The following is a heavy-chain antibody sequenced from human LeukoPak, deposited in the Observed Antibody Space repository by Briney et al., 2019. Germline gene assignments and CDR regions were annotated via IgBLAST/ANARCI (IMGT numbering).Heavy chain of an antibody. Sequence: PGGSLRLSCAASGFTFDDYAMHWVRQAPGKGLEWVSGINWSGGSIGYADSVKGRFTISRDNAKNSLYLQMNSLRAEDTALYYCAKDTGYSSNWGGGDYWGQGTLVTVSS. D-gene: IGHD6-13*01. V-gene: IGHV3-9*01. CDR3: AKDTGYSSNWGGGDY. CDR2: INWSGGSI. J-gene: IGHJ4*02. CDR1: GFTFDDYA.